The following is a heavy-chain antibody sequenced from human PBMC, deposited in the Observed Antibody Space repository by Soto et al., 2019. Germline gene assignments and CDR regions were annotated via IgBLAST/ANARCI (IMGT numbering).Heavy chain of an antibody. CDR2: IYYSGST. Sequence: KTSETLSLTCTVSGGSISSYYWSWIRQPPGKGLEWIGYIYYSGSTNYNPSLKSRVTISVDTSKNQFSLKLSSVTAADTAVYYCARYGSSSYYYYGMDVWGQGTTVTVSS. V-gene: IGHV4-59*01. J-gene: IGHJ6*02. D-gene: IGHD6-6*01. CDR3: ARYGSSSYYYYGMDV. CDR1: GGSISSYY.